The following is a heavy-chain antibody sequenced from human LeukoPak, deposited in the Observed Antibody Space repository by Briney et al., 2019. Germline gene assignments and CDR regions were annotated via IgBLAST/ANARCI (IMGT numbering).Heavy chain of an antibody. J-gene: IGHJ4*02. CDR2: INHIGST. CDR1: GGSFSGYY. V-gene: IGHV4-34*01. Sequence: SETLSLTCAVYGGSFSGYYWSWIRQPPGKGLEWMGEINHIGSTNDNPSLKSRVPISVDTSKTQLSLKLSSVTAADKAVYYCARGLYRYGLDYWGQGNLVTVSS. D-gene: IGHD5-18*01. CDR3: ARGLYRYGLDY.